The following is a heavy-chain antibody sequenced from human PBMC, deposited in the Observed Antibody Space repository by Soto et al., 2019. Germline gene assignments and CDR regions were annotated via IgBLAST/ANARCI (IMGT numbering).Heavy chain of an antibody. D-gene: IGHD4-17*01. CDR2: IIPIFGAA. Sequence: QVQLVQSGAEVKKPGSSVKVSCKASGGTFSSYAISWVRQAPGQGLEWMGGIIPIFGAADYAQKFQGRVTIHADESTSTAYRELSSLRSEDTAVYYCARNHMTTVTTIYYYGMDVWGQGTTVTVSS. CDR3: ARNHMTTVTTIYYYGMDV. V-gene: IGHV1-69*12. J-gene: IGHJ6*02. CDR1: GGTFSSYA.